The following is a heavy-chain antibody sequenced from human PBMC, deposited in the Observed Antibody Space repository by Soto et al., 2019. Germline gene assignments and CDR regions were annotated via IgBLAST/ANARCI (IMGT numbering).Heavy chain of an antibody. Sequence: ASVKVSCKASGYTFTSYAMHWVRQSPGQRLEWMGWINAGNGNTKYSQKFQGRVTITRDTSASTAYMELSSLRSEDTAVYYCARDHPFTVDKDMVFEYWGQGTLVNVSS. J-gene: IGHJ4*02. V-gene: IGHV1-3*01. CDR1: GYTFTSYA. CDR3: ARDHPFTVDKDMVFEY. D-gene: IGHD5-18*01. CDR2: INAGNGNT.